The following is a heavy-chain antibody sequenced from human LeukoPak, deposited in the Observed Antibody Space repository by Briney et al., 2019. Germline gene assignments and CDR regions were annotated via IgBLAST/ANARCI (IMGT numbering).Heavy chain of an antibody. CDR3: ARANWIDSGWSGGDY. Sequence: GSLRLSCAASGFTFSSYSMNWVRQAPGKGLEWVSSISSSSSYIYYADSVKGRFTISRDNAKNSLYLQMNSLRAEDTAVYYCARANWIDSGWSGGDYWGRGTLVTVSS. D-gene: IGHD6-19*01. CDR2: ISSSSSYI. CDR1: GFTFSSYS. V-gene: IGHV3-21*01. J-gene: IGHJ4*02.